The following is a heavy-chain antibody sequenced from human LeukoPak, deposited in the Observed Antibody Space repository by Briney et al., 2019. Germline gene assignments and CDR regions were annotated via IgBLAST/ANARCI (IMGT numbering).Heavy chain of an antibody. CDR1: GFTFSNHP. CDR3: AKGNGDFLDY. V-gene: IGHV3-23*01. J-gene: IGHJ4*02. CDR2: VSGNGLSK. Sequence: GGSLRLSCAVSGFTFSNHPMTWVRQAPGKGLGWVAGVSGNGLSKYYADSMKGRFTVSRDNAKNTVYLQMNSLRADDTAVYYCAKGNGDFLDYWGQGTLVTVSS. D-gene: IGHD1-1*01.